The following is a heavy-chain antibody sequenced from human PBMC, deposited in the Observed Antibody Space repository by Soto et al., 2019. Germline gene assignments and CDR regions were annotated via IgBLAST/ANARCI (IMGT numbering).Heavy chain of an antibody. Sequence: GVPMRLACTAAGLTFSSCWMPWVSQAPGKGLEWVANVKEDGGHKHYVDSVEGRFTISRDNAKNLLYLKMNSLRVEDKAVYYCARDREWGADDDCWGQGTLVTVSS. J-gene: IGHJ4*02. CDR2: VKEDGGHK. CDR1: GLTFSSCW. D-gene: IGHD3-3*01. CDR3: ARDREWGADDDC. V-gene: IGHV3-7*01.